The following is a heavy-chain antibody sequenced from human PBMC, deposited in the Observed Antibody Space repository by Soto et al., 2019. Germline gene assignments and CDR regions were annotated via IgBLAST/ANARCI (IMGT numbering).Heavy chain of an antibody. J-gene: IGHJ6*02. CDR3: ARFFCVSPTCNRGMDV. CDR1: GYTFPGYS. V-gene: IGHV1-2*04. CDR2: INANSGGT. D-gene: IGHD2-21*01. Sequence: ASVKVSCKASGYTFPGYSIHWVRQAPGQGLEWMGWINANSGGTSYAQKFQGWVTMTRDTSISTAYMELNRLTSDDTAVYYCARFFCVSPTCNRGMDVWGQGTTVTVSS.